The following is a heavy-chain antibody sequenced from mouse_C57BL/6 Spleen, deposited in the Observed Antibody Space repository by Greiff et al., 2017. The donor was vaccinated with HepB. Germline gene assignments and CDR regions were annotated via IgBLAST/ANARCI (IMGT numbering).Heavy chain of an antibody. D-gene: IGHD1-1*01. CDR1: GYTFTSYG. J-gene: IGHJ2*01. CDR2: IYPRSGNT. CDR3: ARSSFITTVVGDY. Sequence: VQRVESGAELARPGASVKLSCKASGYTFTSYGISWVKQRTGQGLEWIGEIYPRSGNTYYNEKFKGKATLTADKSSSTAYMELRSLTSEDSAVYFCARSSFITTVVGDYWGQGTTLTVSS. V-gene: IGHV1-81*01.